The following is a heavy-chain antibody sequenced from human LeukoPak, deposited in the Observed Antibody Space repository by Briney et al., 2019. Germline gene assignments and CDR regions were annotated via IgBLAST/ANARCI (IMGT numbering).Heavy chain of an antibody. V-gene: IGHV1-46*01. CDR2: INPSGGST. CDR3: AREGGYYYDSSGYTFDY. Sequence: ASVKVSCKASGYTFTSYYMHWVRQAPGQGLEWMGIINPSGGSTSYAQEFQGRVTMTRDTSTSTVYMELSSLRSEDTAVYYCAREGGYYYDSSGYTFDYWGQGTLVTVSS. J-gene: IGHJ4*02. CDR1: GYTFTSYY. D-gene: IGHD3-22*01.